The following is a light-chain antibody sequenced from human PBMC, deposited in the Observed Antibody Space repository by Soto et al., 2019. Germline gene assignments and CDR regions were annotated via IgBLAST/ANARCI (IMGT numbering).Light chain of an antibody. CDR3: SSYAGNHKFV. J-gene: IGLJ1*01. CDR1: SSDVGGYKY. Sequence: QSVLTQPPSASGSSGQSVTISCTGTSSDVGGYKYVSWYQQHPGKAPKLIIYEVNERPSGVPHRFSGSKSGNTASLTISGLQADYESDYYCSSYAGNHKFVLGSGPNSTVL. CDR2: EVN. V-gene: IGLV2-8*01.